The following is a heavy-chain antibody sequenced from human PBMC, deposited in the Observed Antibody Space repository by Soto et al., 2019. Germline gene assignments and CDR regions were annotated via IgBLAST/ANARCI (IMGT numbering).Heavy chain of an antibody. CDR2: INHSGST. D-gene: IGHD6-13*01. CDR3: ARGSIVAAV. V-gene: IGHV4-34*02. J-gene: IGHJ4*02. Sequence: QVQLQQWGGGLVKPSETLSLTCAVSGGSFSGYYWTWIRQPPGKGLEWIGEINHSGSTNYNPSLRSRVTLSVDTSKSQFSMTMNSMTAADTAVYFCARGSIVAAVWGQGILVTVSS. CDR1: GGSFSGYY.